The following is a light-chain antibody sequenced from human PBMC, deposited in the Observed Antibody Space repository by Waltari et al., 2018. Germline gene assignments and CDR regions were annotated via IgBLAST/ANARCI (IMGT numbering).Light chain of an antibody. CDR2: WAS. J-gene: IGKJ2*01. CDR1: HSLLYYSNNKNY. V-gene: IGKV4-1*01. CDR3: HQYFAPPYT. Sequence: DIVMTQSPDSLTVSLGERATINCKSSHSLLYYSNNKNYISWYQQKPGQAPKLLIYWASTRDSGVPDRFSGSGSETDFTLNISSLQAEDVAVYHCHQYFAPPYTFGRGTKLEIK.